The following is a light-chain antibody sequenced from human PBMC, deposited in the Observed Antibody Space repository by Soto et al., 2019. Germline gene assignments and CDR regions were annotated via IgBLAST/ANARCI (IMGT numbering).Light chain of an antibody. CDR2: EVS. CDR3: SSYTSSSTYV. CDR1: SSDVGGYNY. V-gene: IGLV2-14*01. Sequence: QSALTQPASVSWSPGQSITISCTGTSSDVGGYNYVSWYQQHPGKAPKLTIYEVSNRPSGVSNRFSGSKSGNTASLTISGLQAEDEADYYCSSYTSSSTYVFGTGTKVTVL. J-gene: IGLJ1*01.